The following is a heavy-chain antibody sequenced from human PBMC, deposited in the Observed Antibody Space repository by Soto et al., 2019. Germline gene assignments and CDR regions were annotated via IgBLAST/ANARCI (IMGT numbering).Heavy chain of an antibody. CDR3: ARHVNSLVVVTAIYWFDP. CDR1: GGSISSSSYY. CDR2: IYYSGST. D-gene: IGHD2-21*02. V-gene: IGHV4-39*01. Sequence: PSETLSLTCTVSGGSISSSSYYWGWIRQPPGKGLEWIGSIYYSGSTYYNPSLKRRVTISVDTSKTQFSLKLSSVTAADTAVYYCARHVNSLVVVTAIYWFDPWGQGTLVTVSS. J-gene: IGHJ5*02.